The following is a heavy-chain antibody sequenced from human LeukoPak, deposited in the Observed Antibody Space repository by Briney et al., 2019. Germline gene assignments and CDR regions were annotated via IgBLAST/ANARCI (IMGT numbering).Heavy chain of an antibody. CDR3: AKGFFYSVTYYWYFDL. Sequence: AGGSLRLSCAASGFTVSSNYMSWVRQVPGKGLQWVSVIYSGGNTYYADSVEGRFTISRDNSKNTLYLQMSSLRAEDTAVYYCAKGFFYSVTYYWYFDLWGRGTLVTVSS. D-gene: IGHD4-17*01. V-gene: IGHV3-53*01. CDR1: GFTVSSNY. CDR2: IYSGGNT. J-gene: IGHJ2*01.